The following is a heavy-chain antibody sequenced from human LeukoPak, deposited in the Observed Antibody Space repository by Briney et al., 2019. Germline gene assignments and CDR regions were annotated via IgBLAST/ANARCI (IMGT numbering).Heavy chain of an antibody. J-gene: IGHJ6*02. CDR1: GYTFTGYY. CDR3: TRGDFYSYNPMDV. Sequence: ASVKVSCKASGYTFTGYYIHWVRQAPGQGLEWVGWINPNSGGTKYAQKFQGRVTMTRDTSITTAYMELSSLRSDDMAVYHCTRGDFYSYNPMDVWGQGTTVTVSS. CDR2: INPNSGGT. V-gene: IGHV1-2*02.